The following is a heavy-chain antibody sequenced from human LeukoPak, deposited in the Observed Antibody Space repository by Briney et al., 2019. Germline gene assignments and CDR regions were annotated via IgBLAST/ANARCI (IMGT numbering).Heavy chain of an antibody. CDR3: ARRVPEGAGAGFRGTFDY. J-gene: IGHJ4*02. V-gene: IGHV4-30-4*01. CDR2: IYYSGST. D-gene: IGHD4/OR15-4a*01. Sequence: SETLSLTCTVSGGSISSGDYYWSWIRQPPGKGLEWIGYIYYSGSTYYNPSLKSRVTISVDTSKNQFSLKLSSATAADTAVYYCARRVPEGAGAGFRGTFDYWGQGTLVTVSS. CDR1: GGSISSGDYY.